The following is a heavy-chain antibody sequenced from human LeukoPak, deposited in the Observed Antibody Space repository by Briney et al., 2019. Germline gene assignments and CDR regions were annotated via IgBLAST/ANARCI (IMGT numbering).Heavy chain of an antibody. Sequence: ASVKVSCKASGYTFTGYYMHWVRQAPGQGLEWMGWINPNSGGTNYAQKFQGRVTMTRDTSISTAYMELSRLRSGDTAVYYCARDLLPLRTRPGDYWGQGTLVTVSS. CDR1: GYTFTGYY. V-gene: IGHV1-2*02. D-gene: IGHD2-15*01. CDR3: ARDLLPLRTRPGDY. J-gene: IGHJ4*02. CDR2: INPNSGGT.